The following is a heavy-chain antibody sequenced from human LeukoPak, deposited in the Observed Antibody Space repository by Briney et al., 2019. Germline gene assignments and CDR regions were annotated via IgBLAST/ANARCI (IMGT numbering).Heavy chain of an antibody. D-gene: IGHD4-23*01. CDR3: ARGHYYDYYGNSGSDP. CDR2: IYHDGGT. J-gene: IGHJ5*02. CDR1: GYSISSGSH. V-gene: IGHV4-38-2*02. Sequence: PSETLSLTCTVSGYSISSGSHWSWIRQPPGKGLEWIGTIYHDGGTFYNPSLKSRVTISVDTSKNQFSLMLSSVTAADTAVYYCARGHYYDYYGNSGSDPWGQGTLVTVSS.